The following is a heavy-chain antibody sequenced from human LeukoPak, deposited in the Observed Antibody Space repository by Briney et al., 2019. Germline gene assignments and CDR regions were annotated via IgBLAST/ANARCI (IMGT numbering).Heavy chain of an antibody. D-gene: IGHD3-9*01. CDR3: ARDSTGFLTGYFRYFDY. J-gene: IGHJ4*02. V-gene: IGHV4-59*01. CDR1: GGSISSYY. Sequence: SETLSLTCTVSGGSISSYYWSWIRQPPGKGLERIGYIYYSGSTNYNPSLKSRVTISVDTSKNQFSLKLSSVTAADTAVYYCARDSTGFLTGYFRYFDYWGQGTLVTVSS. CDR2: IYYSGST.